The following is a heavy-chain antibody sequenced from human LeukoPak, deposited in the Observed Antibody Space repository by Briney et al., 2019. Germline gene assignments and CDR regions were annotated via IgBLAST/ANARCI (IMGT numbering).Heavy chain of an antibody. D-gene: IGHD3-22*01. V-gene: IGHV1-69*05. CDR3: AREASYYYDSSGPFDY. J-gene: IGHJ4*02. CDR2: IIPVFGTA. Sequence: VASVKVSCKASGYTFTGYYMHWVRQAPGQGLEWMGGIIPVFGTANYAQKFQGRVTITTDESTSTAYMELSSLRSEDTAVYYCAREASYYYDSSGPFDYWGQGTLVTVSA. CDR1: GYTFTGYY.